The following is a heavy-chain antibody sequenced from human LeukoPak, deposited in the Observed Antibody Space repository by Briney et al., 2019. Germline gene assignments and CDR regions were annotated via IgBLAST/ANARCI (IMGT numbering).Heavy chain of an antibody. V-gene: IGHV3-30*18. CDR3: AKGQLRYFDWLSSYYNYGMDV. CDR1: GFTFSSYG. D-gene: IGHD3-9*01. Sequence: GGSLRLSCAASGFTFSSYGMHWVRQAPGKVLEWVAVISYDGSYKCYADSVKGRLTISRDNSKNTLYLQMNSLRAEDTAVYYCAKGQLRYFDWLSSYYNYGMDVWGQGTTVTVSS. J-gene: IGHJ6*02. CDR2: ISYDGSYK.